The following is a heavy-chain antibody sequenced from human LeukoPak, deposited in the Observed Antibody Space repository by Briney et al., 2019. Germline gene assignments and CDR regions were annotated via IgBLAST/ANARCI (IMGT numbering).Heavy chain of an antibody. CDR3: ARGKTTDYYYYMDV. J-gene: IGHJ6*03. Sequence: PSETLSLTCTVSGGSISSYYWSWIRQPPGKGLEWIGYIYYSGSTNYNPSLKSRVTISVDTSKNQFSLKLSSVTAADTAVYYCARGKTTDYYYYMDVWGKGTTVTVSS. D-gene: IGHD4-17*01. CDR1: GGSISSYY. V-gene: IGHV4-59*01. CDR2: IYYSGST.